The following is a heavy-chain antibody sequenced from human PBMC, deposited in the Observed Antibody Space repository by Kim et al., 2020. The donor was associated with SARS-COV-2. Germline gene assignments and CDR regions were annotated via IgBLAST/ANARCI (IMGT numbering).Heavy chain of an antibody. V-gene: IGHV4-59*08. D-gene: IGHD4-17*01. J-gene: IGHJ3*01. CDR3: ARLHYGDYREAFDL. Sequence: SETLSLTCTVSGGSISPNWWSWIRQPPGKRLEWIGYIYYTGRISYYPSFNSRVTISLDTSKDQFSLNLRSVTAADTAIYYCARLHYGDYREAFDLWGQGTMVTVSS. CDR2: IYYTGRI. CDR1: GGSISPNW.